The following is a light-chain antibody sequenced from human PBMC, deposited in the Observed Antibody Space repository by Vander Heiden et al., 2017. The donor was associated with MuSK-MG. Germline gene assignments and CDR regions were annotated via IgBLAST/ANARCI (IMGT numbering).Light chain of an antibody. V-gene: IGLV3-25*03. J-gene: IGLJ2*01. CDR1: ALPKQY. CDR3: QSADSSGTIGV. Sequence: SSELTQPPSVSVSPGQTARITCSGDALPKQYAYWYQQKPGQAPVLVIYKDRERPSGIPERFSGSSSGTTVTLTISGVQAEDEADYYCQSADSSGTIGVFGGGTKLTVL. CDR2: KDR.